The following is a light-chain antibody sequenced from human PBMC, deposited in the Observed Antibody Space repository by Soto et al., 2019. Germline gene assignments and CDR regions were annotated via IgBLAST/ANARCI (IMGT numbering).Light chain of an antibody. CDR3: QQYESYPMT. CDR2: KAS. Sequence: DSHMTQYPSTLSASIGDRVAITCRAGQSISSWLAWYQQKPGKAPKLLISKASTLQSGVPPRFSGSGSGTEFALTISSLQPDDFATYYCQQYESYPMTFGGGTKVEIK. CDR1: QSISSW. J-gene: IGKJ4*01. V-gene: IGKV1-5*03.